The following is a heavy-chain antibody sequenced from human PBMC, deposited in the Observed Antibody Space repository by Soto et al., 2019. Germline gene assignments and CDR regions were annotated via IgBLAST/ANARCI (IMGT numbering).Heavy chain of an antibody. Sequence: GASVKVSCKASGGTFSSYTISWVRQAPGQGLEWMGRIIPILGIANYAQKFQGRVTITADKSTSTAYMELSSLRSEDTAVYYCAREDYYGSGGYKPPLSNDAFDIWGQGTMVTVSS. J-gene: IGHJ3*02. CDR3: AREDYYGSGGYKPPLSNDAFDI. CDR1: GGTFSSYT. CDR2: IIPILGIA. D-gene: IGHD3-10*01. V-gene: IGHV1-69*04.